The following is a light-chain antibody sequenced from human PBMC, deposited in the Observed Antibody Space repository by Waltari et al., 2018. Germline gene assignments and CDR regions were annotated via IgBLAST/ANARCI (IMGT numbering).Light chain of an antibody. CDR2: TAP. J-gene: IGKJ2*01. CDR3: QQYSSFST. CDR1: QSVGTW. V-gene: IGKV1-5*03. Sequence: DIQMTQWPSTPSASVGDRGAISCRASQSVGTWLAWYQQKPGKAPTHLIYTAPSLESGVPSRFSGSGSGTEFTLTISSLQPDDFATYSCQQYSSFSTFGQGTKV.